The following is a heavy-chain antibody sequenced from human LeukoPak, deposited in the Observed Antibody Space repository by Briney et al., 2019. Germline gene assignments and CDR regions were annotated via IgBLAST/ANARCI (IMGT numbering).Heavy chain of an antibody. CDR3: ARGYYYDSSGYGN. CDR2: ISVYNGNT. J-gene: IGHJ4*02. D-gene: IGHD3-22*01. V-gene: IGHV1-18*01. Sequence: GASVKVSCKASGYAFSSYGISWVRQAPGQGLEWMGWISVYNGNTNYAQKFQGRVIMTTDTSTSTAYMELRSLRSDDTAVYYCARGYYYDSSGYGNWGQGTLVTVSS. CDR1: GYAFSSYG.